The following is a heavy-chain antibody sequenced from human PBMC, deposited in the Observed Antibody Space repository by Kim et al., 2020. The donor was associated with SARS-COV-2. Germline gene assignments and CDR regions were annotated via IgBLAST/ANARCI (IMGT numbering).Heavy chain of an antibody. CDR2: ST. V-gene: IGHV3-66*01. J-gene: IGHJ4*02. Sequence: STYYADSVKGRFPRSRDDSKNTVYLQMNSLRAEDTAVYFCAREPSTYFDYWGQGTLVTVSS. CDR3: AREPSTYFDY.